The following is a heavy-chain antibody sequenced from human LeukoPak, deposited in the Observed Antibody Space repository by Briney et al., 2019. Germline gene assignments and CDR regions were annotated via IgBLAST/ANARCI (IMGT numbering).Heavy chain of an antibody. J-gene: IGHJ4*02. Sequence: VASVKVSCKASGYTFTGYYMHWVRQAPGQGLEWMGWINPNSGGTNYAQKFQGRVTMTRDTSISTAYMELSRLTSDDTAVYYCARSQMLGSFDYWGQGTLVTVSS. CDR3: ARSQMLGSFDY. CDR1: GYTFTGYY. CDR2: INPNSGGT. D-gene: IGHD3-10*01. V-gene: IGHV1-2*02.